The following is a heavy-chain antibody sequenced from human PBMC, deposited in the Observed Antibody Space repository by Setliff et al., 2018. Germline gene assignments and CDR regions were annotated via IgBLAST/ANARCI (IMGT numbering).Heavy chain of an antibody. CDR1: GYTFTNYG. CDR3: AREGRRYYDSSGYYYDPYYYYYMDV. D-gene: IGHD3-22*01. CDR2: ISAYNDNT. Sequence: ASVKVSCKASGYTFTNYGISWVRQAPGQGLEWMGWISAYNDNTNYAQKVQGRVTMTTDTSTSTAYMALRSLTSDDTAVYYCAREGRRYYDSSGYYYDPYYYYYMDVWGKGTTVTVSS. J-gene: IGHJ6*03. V-gene: IGHV1-18*01.